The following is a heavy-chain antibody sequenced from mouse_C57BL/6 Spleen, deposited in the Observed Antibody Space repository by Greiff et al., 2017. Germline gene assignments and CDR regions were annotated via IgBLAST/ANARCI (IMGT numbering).Heavy chain of an antibody. J-gene: IGHJ1*03. Sequence: EVKLVESGGGLVQPGGSLKLSCAASGFTFSDYYMYWVRQTPEKRLEWVAYISNGGGSTYYPDTVKGRFTISRDNAKNTLYLKMSRLKSEDTAMYYCARRDYYGSSHWYFDVWGTGTTVTVSS. CDR3: ARRDYYGSSHWYFDV. CDR1: GFTFSDYY. CDR2: ISNGGGST. D-gene: IGHD1-1*01. V-gene: IGHV5-12*01.